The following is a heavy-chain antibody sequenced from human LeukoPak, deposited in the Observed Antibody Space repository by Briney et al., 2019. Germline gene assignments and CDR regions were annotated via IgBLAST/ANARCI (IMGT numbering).Heavy chain of an antibody. CDR3: ARDVAPIEY. J-gene: IGHJ4*02. CDR2: ISSSGSTI. D-gene: IGHD2-21*01. Sequence: PGGSLRLSCEASGFTFSNYEMNWVRQAPGKGLEWVSYISSSGSTIYYADSVKGRFTISRDNAKNSLYLQMNSLRAEDTAIYYCARDVAPIEYWGQGILVTVSS. CDR1: GFTFSNYE. V-gene: IGHV3-48*03.